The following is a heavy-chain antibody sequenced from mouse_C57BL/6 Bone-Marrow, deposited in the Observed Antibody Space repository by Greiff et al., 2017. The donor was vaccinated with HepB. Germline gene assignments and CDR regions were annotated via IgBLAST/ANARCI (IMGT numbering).Heavy chain of an antibody. J-gene: IGHJ1*03. CDR2: INPYNGGT. CDR3: ARRTTVVAPYWYFDV. CDR1: GYTFTDYY. Sequence: LVEPGASVKMSCKASGYTFTDYYMNWVKQSHGKSLEWIGVINPYNGGTSYNQKFKGKATLTVDKSSSTAYMELNSLTSEDSAVYYCARRTTVVAPYWYFDVWGTGTTVTVSS. V-gene: IGHV1-19*01. D-gene: IGHD1-1*01.